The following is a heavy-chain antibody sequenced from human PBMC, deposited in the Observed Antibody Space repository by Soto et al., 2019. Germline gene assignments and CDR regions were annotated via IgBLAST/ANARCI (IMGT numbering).Heavy chain of an antibody. V-gene: IGHV3-30*14. CDR3: ASGSNCSSTTCYTATWLYGAY. D-gene: IGHD2-2*02. J-gene: IGHJ4*02. CDR1: GFIFNNYA. Sequence: QVQLVESGGGVVQPGRSLRLSCAASGFIFNNYAMHWVRQAPGKGLEWVAFISYDGSSKYYADSVTGRFTVSRDNSKNTLYLQMNSLRAEDTAVYYCASGSNCSSTTCYTATWLYGAYWGQGTLVTVSS. CDR2: ISYDGSSK.